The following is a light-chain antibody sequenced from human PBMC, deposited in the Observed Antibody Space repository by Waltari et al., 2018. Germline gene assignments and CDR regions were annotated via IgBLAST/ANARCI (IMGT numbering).Light chain of an antibody. CDR2: EDT. J-gene: IGLJ2*01. V-gene: IGLV3-21*02. CDR3: QVWDSTSDPL. CDR1: YIGTQS. Sequence: SYVVTQPPSVSVAPGQTARLTCSGDYIGTQSVPWYQQKPGHAPVLVMYEDTARPSGIPGRFSGSSSGNTATLTIRRVEAGDEADYYSQVWDSTSDPLFGVGTKLTVL.